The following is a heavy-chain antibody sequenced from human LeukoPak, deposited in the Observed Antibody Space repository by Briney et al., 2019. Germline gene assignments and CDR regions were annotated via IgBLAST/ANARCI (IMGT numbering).Heavy chain of an antibody. D-gene: IGHD4-17*01. CDR2: IYTSGST. V-gene: IGHV4-4*07. CDR3: ASESTVTSDCY. J-gene: IGHJ4*02. CDR1: GGSISSYY. Sequence: SETLSLTCTVSGGSISSYYWSWIRQPAGKGLEWIGRIYTSGSTNHNPSLKSRVTISVDKSKNQFSLKLSSVTAADTAVYYCASESTVTSDCYWGQGTLVTVSS.